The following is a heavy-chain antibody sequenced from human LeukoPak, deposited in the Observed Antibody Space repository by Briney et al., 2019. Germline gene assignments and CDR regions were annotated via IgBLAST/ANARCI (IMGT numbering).Heavy chain of an antibody. CDR1: GFTSSSYW. Sequence: GGSLRLSCAASGFTSSSYWMHWVRQAPGKGLVWVSRVNSDGSSTTYADSVKGRFTISRDNAKNTLYLQMNSLRAEDTAVYYCARGSTQYSSGWYGLDYWGQGTLVTVSS. CDR3: ARGSTQYSSGWYGLDY. J-gene: IGHJ4*02. D-gene: IGHD6-19*01. CDR2: VNSDGSST. V-gene: IGHV3-74*01.